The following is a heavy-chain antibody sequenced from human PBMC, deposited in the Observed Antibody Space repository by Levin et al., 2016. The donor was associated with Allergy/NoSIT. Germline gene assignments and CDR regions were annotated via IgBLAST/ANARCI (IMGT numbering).Heavy chain of an antibody. D-gene: IGHD3-3*01. CDR1: GFTVSSNY. J-gene: IGHJ4*02. CDR2: IYSGGST. V-gene: IGHV3-66*01. CDR3: ARGTTIFGVVMIDY. Sequence: GESLKISCAASGFTVSSNYMSWVRQAPGKGLEWVSVIYSGGSTYYADSVKGRFTISRDNSKSTLYLQMNSLRAEDTAVYYCARGTTIFGVVMIDYWGKGTLVTVSS.